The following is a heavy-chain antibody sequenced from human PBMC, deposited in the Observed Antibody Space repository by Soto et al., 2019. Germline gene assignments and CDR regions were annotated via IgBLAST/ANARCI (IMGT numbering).Heavy chain of an antibody. D-gene: IGHD1-1*01. J-gene: IGHJ5*02. CDR2: INSGGTDI. CDR3: VRDIWTRPPDSWFYP. CDR1: GFSFGGYS. V-gene: IGHV3-48*01. Sequence: PGGSLSVSCVACGFSFGGYSMNWVRQAAGKGLQWVSFINSGGTDIYYADSVKGRFTISRDNANNSLYLQMSSRRAEDTAVYYWVRDIWTRPPDSWFYPWGKGTLLTVSS.